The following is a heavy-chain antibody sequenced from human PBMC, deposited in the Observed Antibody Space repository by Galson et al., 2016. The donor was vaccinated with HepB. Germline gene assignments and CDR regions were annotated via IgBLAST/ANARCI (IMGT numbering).Heavy chain of an antibody. CDR2: ISWDSGKI. Sequence: SLRLSCAASGFTFDDYGMNWVRQVPGKGLEWVSGISWDSGKIGYADSVKGQFTISRDNAKSSLFLQMKSLRVEDTALYYCAKDKWIEPSGGMDVWGQGITVTVSS. V-gene: IGHV3-9*01. D-gene: IGHD5-18*01. CDR1: GFTFDDYG. CDR3: AKDKWIEPSGGMDV. J-gene: IGHJ6*02.